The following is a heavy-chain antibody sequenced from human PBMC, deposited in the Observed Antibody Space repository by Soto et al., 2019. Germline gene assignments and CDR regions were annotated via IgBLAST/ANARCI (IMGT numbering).Heavy chain of an antibody. Sequence: EVQLLESGGGLVQPGGSLRLSCAVSGFTFSSHAMSWVRQAPGKGLECVSSITGSGDSTYYADSVKGRFTISRDKSKSTLYLQMNSLRAEDTAVYYCAKELQFSGWLSAQTFDYWGQGPEVTVSS. J-gene: IGHJ4*02. CDR1: GFTFSSHA. V-gene: IGHV3-23*01. CDR2: ITGSGDST. D-gene: IGHD6-19*01. CDR3: AKELQFSGWLSAQTFDY.